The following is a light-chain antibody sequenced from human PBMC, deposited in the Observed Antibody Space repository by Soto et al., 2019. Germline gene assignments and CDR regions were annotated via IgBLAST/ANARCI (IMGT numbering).Light chain of an antibody. J-gene: IGKJ4*01. V-gene: IGKV3-20*01. CDR1: QSNRSNS. CDR2: GAF. Sequence: IVLKQSAGTLSLCPGRRATLSCRDSQSNRSNSSAWYQHNPGQAPRFVLYGAFSRATGIPDRFSGSGSATDFTLTITSLKPEDFAVYYCQQYATSPLGFGGGTKVDIK. CDR3: QQYATSPLG.